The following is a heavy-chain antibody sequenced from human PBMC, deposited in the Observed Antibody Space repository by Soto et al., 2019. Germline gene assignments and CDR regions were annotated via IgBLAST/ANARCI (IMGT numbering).Heavy chain of an antibody. V-gene: IGHV3-48*02. Sequence: EVQLVESGGGLVQPGGSLRLSCAASGFTFSSYSMNWVRQAPGKGLEWVSYISSSSSTIYYADSVKGRFTISRDNAKNSLYLQMNSLRDEDTAVYYCARDLWGTYYDFGSGRSPWGQGTLVTVSS. J-gene: IGHJ5*02. CDR2: ISSSSSTI. CDR3: ARDLWGTYYDFGSGRSP. CDR1: GFTFSSYS. D-gene: IGHD3-3*01.